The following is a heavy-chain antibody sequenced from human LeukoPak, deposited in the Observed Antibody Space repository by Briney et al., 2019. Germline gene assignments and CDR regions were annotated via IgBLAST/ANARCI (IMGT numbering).Heavy chain of an antibody. CDR2: IYHSGST. CDR3: SRGKSRGSHIDY. Sequence: ASKTLSLTCTVSGYSISSDYYWGWIRQPPGKGLEWIGSIYHSGSTYYNPSLKSRLTISVDTSKNQLSLRLSSVTAADTAVYYCSRGKSRGSHIDYWGQGTLVTVSS. D-gene: IGHD1-26*01. V-gene: IGHV4-38-2*02. J-gene: IGHJ4*02. CDR1: GYSISSDYY.